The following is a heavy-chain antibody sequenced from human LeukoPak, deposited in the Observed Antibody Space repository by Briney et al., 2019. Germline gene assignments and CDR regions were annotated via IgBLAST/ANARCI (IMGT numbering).Heavy chain of an antibody. CDR3: AKDLPRYSGSYFPFDF. CDR2: ISGSGGST. Sequence: GGSLRLSCAASGFTFSSHAMSWVRQAPGKGLEWVSAISGSGGSTYYADSVKGRFTISRDNSKNTLYLQMNSLRAEDTAVYYCAKDLPRYSGSYFPFDFWGQGTLVTVSS. V-gene: IGHV3-23*01. D-gene: IGHD1-26*01. CDR1: GFTFSSHA. J-gene: IGHJ4*02.